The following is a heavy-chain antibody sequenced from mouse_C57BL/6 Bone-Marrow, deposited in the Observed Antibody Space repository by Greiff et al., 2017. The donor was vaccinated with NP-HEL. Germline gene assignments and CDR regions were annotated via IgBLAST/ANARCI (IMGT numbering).Heavy chain of an antibody. Sequence: VQLQQPGAELVRPGTSVKLSCKASGYTFTSYWMHWVKQRPGQGLEWIGVIDPSDSYTNYNQKFKGKATLTVDTSSSTAYMQLSSLTSKDSAVYYYASRDCGSGYVETCFACWGQGTLVTVSA. CDR1: GYTFTSYW. D-gene: IGHD1-1*01. CDR3: ASRDCGSGYVETCFAC. CDR2: IDPSDSYT. V-gene: IGHV1-59*01. J-gene: IGHJ3*01.